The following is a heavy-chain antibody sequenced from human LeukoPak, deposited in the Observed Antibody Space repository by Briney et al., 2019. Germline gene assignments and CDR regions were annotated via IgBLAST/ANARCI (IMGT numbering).Heavy chain of an antibody. CDR2: IIPIFGTA. J-gene: IGHJ4*02. V-gene: IGHV1-69*13. CDR1: GGTFSSYA. D-gene: IGHD6-19*01. CDR3: ARGGRQWLVQRTFDY. Sequence: SVQVSCQASGGTFSSYAISWVRQAPGQGLEWMGGIIPIFGTANYAQKFQGRVTITADESTSTAYMELSSLRSEDTAVYYCARGGRQWLVQRTFDYWGQGTLVTVSS.